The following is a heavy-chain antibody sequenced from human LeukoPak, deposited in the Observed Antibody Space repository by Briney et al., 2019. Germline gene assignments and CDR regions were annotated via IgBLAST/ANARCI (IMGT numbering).Heavy chain of an antibody. CDR2: IYYSGST. J-gene: IGHJ2*01. Sequence: SETLSLTCTVSGGSISSYYWSWIRQPPGKGLEWIGYIYYSGSTNYNPSLKSRVTLSVDTSKNQFSLKLSSVTAADTAVYYCARAYYYDSSGCSSYWYFDLWGRGTLVTVSS. CDR3: ARAYYYDSSGCSSYWYFDL. V-gene: IGHV4-59*01. CDR1: GGSISSYY. D-gene: IGHD3-22*01.